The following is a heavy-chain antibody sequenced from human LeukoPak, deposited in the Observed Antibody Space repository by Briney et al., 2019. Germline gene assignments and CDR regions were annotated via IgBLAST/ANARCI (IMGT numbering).Heavy chain of an antibody. D-gene: IGHD6-13*01. CDR2: IHNSGST. V-gene: IGHV4-59*01. CDR3: ARFARASSHMNDAFDV. J-gene: IGHJ3*01. Sequence: SETLSLTCTVSDGSISSYYWSWIRQPPGKGLEWIGYIHNSGSTNCNPSLKSRVTTSVDTSKNQFSLRLGSVTAADTAVYYCARFARASSHMNDAFDVWGRGTMVTVSS. CDR1: DGSISSYY.